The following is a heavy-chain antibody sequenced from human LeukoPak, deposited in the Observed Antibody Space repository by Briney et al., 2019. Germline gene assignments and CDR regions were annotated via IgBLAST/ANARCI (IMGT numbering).Heavy chain of an antibody. D-gene: IGHD3-22*01. J-gene: IGHJ4*02. CDR3: AKGPVGMIPPYFDY. CDR2: ISWNSGSI. CDR1: GFTFDDYA. Sequence: PGGSLRLSCAASGFTFDDYAMHWVRQAPGKGLEWVSGISWNSGSIGYADSVKGRFTISRDNAKNSLYLQMNSLGAEDTPLYYCAKGPVGMIPPYFDYWGQGTLVTVSS. V-gene: IGHV3-9*01.